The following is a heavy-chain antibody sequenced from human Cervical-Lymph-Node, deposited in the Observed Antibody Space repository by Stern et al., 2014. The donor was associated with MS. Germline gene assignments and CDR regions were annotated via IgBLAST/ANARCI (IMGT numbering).Heavy chain of an antibody. CDR2: ISWDDDK. CDR1: GFSLSTSGMR. V-gene: IGHV2-5*02. J-gene: IGHJ3*01. Sequence: QVTLKESGPTLAKPTQTLTLTCDFSGFSLSTSGMRLGWIRQSPGKTLEWLAVISWDDDKHYSPSLQSRLTITKDTAKNQVNLTRANMVPLDTGTYYCAHNYGLGGDTFDFWGQGTMVTVSA. D-gene: IGHD3-10*01. CDR3: AHNYGLGGDTFDF.